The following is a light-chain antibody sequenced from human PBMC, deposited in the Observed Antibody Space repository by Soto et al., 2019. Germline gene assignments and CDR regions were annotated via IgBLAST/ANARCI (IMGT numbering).Light chain of an antibody. CDR2: AAS. V-gene: IGKV1-39*01. CDR1: QSISSY. Sequence: DIQMTQSPSSLSVSVGDRVTITCRASQSISSYLNWYQQKPGKAPKLLVYAASSLPSGVPSRFSGSGSGTDVTLTISSLQPEDFSTYYCQQSNSNPYTFGQGTKLEIK. CDR3: QQSNSNPYT. J-gene: IGKJ2*01.